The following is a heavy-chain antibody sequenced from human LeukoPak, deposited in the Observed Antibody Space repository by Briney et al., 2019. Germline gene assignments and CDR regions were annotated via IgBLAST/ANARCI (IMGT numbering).Heavy chain of an antibody. D-gene: IGHD3-9*01. CDR3: ARDREGYYDILTGYYGVGAFDI. J-gene: IGHJ3*02. CDR1: GYTFTGYY. V-gene: IGHV1-2*02. Sequence: ASVKVSCKASGYTFTGYYMHWARQAPGQGLEWMGWINPNSGGTNHAQKFQGRVTMTRDTSISTAYMELSRLRSDDTAAYYCARDREGYYDILTGYYGVGAFDIWGQGTMVTVSS. CDR2: INPNSGGT.